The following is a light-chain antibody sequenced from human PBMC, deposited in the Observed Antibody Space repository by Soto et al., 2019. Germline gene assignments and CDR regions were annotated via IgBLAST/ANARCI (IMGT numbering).Light chain of an antibody. CDR1: QNIASY. Sequence: DIQMTQSPSSLSASAGDRVTITCRASQNIASYLYCFQQKPGKAPNLLIYVASNLQRGVPSRFSGSGSGKDFTLTIHNLQPEDFATYYCQQTYSIPRTFGQGPKLEIK. J-gene: IGKJ2*01. CDR2: VAS. V-gene: IGKV1-39*01. CDR3: QQTYSIPRT.